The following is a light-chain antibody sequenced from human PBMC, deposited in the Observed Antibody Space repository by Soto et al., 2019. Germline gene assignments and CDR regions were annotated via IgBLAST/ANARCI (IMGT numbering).Light chain of an antibody. CDR3: SSATNTDTLVV. CDR2: EVN. V-gene: IGLV2-14*01. CDR1: SSDIASYKF. Sequence: QSALTQPASVSGSPGQSITISCTGTSSDIASYKFVSWFQHHPGKAPKLLIYEVNNRPSGISNRFSGSKSGNTASLTISGLQPEDEANYFSSSATNTDTLVVFGGGTKVTVL. J-gene: IGLJ2*01.